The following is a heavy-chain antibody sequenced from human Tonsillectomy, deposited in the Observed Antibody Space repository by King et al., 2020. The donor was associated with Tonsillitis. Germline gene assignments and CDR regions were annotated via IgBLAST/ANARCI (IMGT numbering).Heavy chain of an antibody. D-gene: IGHD3-10*01. CDR3: AIAWGSGSYYNPFDY. J-gene: IGHJ4*02. V-gene: IGHV3-23*04. CDR1: GFTFTKYA. Sequence: VQLVESGGGLVQPGGSLRLSCAGSGFTFTKYAMSWVRQAPGKGLEWVSVVSVSGGSTYYADPVNGRFTISRDNSMNTHYLQMNSLRAEDTAVYYCAIAWGSGSYYNPFDYWGQGTLVTVSS. CDR2: VSVSGGST.